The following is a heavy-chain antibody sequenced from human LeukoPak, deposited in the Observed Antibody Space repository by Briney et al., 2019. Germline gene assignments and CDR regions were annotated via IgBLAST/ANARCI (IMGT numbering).Heavy chain of an antibody. CDR1: GFTFSSYW. D-gene: IGHD3-3*01. CDR3: ARGTGWSDKAY. CDR2: INSDGSST. J-gene: IGHJ4*02. Sequence: GGSLRLSCAASGFTFSSYWMHWVRQAPGKGLVWVSRINSDGSSTSYADSVKGRFTISRDNAKNTLYLQMNSLRAEDTAVHYCARGTGWSDKAYWGQGTLVTVSS. V-gene: IGHV3-74*01.